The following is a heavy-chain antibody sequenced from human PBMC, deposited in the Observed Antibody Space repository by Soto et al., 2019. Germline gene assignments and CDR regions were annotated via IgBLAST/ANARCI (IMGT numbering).Heavy chain of an antibody. CDR3: ATVHSTSRSFDY. J-gene: IGHJ4*02. V-gene: IGHV3-23*01. CDR1: VFTFIMSA. Sequence: GGSLRLACASSVFTFIMSAMTWVRQAPGKGLEWVSTTGLNGRTTYYADSVKGRFTVSRDNSKNTLDLHMSSLRAEDTAVYYCATVHSTSRSFDYWGQGTLVTVSS. CDR2: TGLNGRTT. D-gene: IGHD6-6*01.